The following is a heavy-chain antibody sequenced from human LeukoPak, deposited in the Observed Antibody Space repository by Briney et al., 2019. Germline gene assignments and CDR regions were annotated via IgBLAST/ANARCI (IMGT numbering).Heavy chain of an antibody. J-gene: IGHJ4*02. CDR1: GGSISGYY. D-gene: IGHD4-11*01. Sequence: SETLSLTCSVSGGSISGYYWRWIRQPPGKALEWIGYIHSSGSTNYNPSLQSRVTMSVDTSKNQFSLKLSSVTAADTAVYYCASNYGVWGQGTLVTVSS. CDR2: IHSSGST. V-gene: IGHV4-4*09. CDR3: ASNYGV.